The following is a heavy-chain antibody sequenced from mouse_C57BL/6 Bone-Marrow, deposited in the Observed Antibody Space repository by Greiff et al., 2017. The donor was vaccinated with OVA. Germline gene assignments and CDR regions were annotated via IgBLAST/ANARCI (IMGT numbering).Heavy chain of an antibody. D-gene: IGHD1-1*01. J-gene: IGHJ4*01. CDR1: GFSLTSYG. CDR2: IWSDGST. V-gene: IGHV2-6*03. CDR3: ASSLYYGYAMDY. Sequence: QVQLKQSGPGLVAPSQSLSITCTVSGFSLTSYGVHWVRQPPGKGLEWLVVIWSDGSTTYNSALKSRLSISKDNSKSQVFLKMNSLQTDDTAMYYCASSLYYGYAMDYWGQGTSVTVSS.